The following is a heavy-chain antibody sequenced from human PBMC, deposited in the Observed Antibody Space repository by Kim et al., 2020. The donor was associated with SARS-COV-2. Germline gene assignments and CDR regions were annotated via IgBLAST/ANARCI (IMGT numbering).Heavy chain of an antibody. V-gene: IGHV3-7*01. CDR3: VRDGGWEPKSGAFDN. J-gene: IGHJ3*02. D-gene: IGHD1-26*01. Sequence: LDSVKGRFTISRDKAKNSLYLQINSRRSEDTAVYYCVRDGGWEPKSGAFDNWGQGTVLTVSS.